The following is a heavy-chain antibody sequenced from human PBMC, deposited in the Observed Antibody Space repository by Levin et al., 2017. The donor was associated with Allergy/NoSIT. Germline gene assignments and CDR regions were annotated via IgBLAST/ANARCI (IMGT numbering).Heavy chain of an antibody. CDR1: GFTFRDYN. V-gene: IGHV3-21*01. Sequence: KTGGSLRLSCAASGFTFRDYNMDWVRQAPGKGLEWVSSIDRSSNYIYYSDSVKGRFTISRDNAKNSLSLQMNSLRAEDTAVYYCAREDRGYCSGGGCSTPHDIWGPGTMVTVSS. J-gene: IGHJ3*02. CDR3: AREDRGYCSGGGCSTPHDI. D-gene: IGHD2-15*01. CDR2: IDRSSNYI.